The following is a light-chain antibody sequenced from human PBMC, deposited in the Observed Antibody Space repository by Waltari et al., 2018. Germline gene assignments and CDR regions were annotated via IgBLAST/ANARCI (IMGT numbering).Light chain of an antibody. CDR3: QQRSNWPYT. CDR1: QTVRSY. V-gene: IGKV3-11*01. CDR2: DAS. Sequence: IVLTQSPATLSLSPGERATLSCRASQTVRSYLAWYQQKPGQAPRLLIFDASSRAPGIPAKFSGSGSGTDFTLPVSNLEPEDFAVYYCQQRSNWPYTFGQGTRVEIK. J-gene: IGKJ2*01.